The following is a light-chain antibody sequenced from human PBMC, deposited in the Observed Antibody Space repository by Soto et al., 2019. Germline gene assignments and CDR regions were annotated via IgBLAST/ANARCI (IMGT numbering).Light chain of an antibody. CDR2: DVS. Sequence: QSALTQPASVSGSPGQSITISCTGTSSDVGGYNYVSWYQQHPGKAPKLMIYDVSNRPSGVSNRFSGSKSGNTASLTISGLQAEDEADYYCSSYTSSITLDLVFGGGTKLTVL. V-gene: IGLV2-14*01. CDR3: SSYTSSITLDLV. CDR1: SSDVGGYNY. J-gene: IGLJ2*01.